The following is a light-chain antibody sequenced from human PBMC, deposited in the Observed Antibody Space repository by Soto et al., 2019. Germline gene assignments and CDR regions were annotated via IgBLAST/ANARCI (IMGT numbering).Light chain of an antibody. CDR3: QQCDSAPWT. J-gene: IGKJ1*01. V-gene: IGKV4-1*01. CDR1: QSVLYSSNNKNY. CDR2: SAS. Sequence: DIVMTQSPDSLAVSLGERATINCKSSQSVLYSSNNKNYLAWYQQKPGQPPKLLIYSASTRESGVPDRFSGSGSGTDLTLTVSSLQAEDVAVYYCQQCDSAPWTFGQGTKVEIK.